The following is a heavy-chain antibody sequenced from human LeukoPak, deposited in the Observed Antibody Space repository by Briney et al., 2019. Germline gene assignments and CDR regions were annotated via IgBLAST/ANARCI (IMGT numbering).Heavy chain of an antibody. CDR2: INHSGST. V-gene: IGHV4-34*01. Sequence: SETLSLTCAVYGGSFSGYYWSWIRQPPGKGLEWIGEINHSGSTNYNPSLKSRVTISVDTSKNRFSLKLSSVTAADTAVYYCAKDGLQSSEWLPPLNYWGQGTLVTVSS. CDR3: AKDGLQSSEWLPPLNY. CDR1: GGSFSGYY. J-gene: IGHJ4*02. D-gene: IGHD3-3*01.